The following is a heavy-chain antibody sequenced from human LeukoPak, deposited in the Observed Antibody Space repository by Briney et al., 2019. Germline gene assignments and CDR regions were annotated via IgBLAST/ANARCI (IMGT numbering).Heavy chain of an antibody. CDR3: ARGPRFGVVSFVWFDP. J-gene: IGHJ5*02. V-gene: IGHV4-30-2*01. Sequence: SETLSLTCAVSAGSISSGGYSWSWIRQPPGKGLEWIGYIYHSGSTYYNPSLKSRVTISVDRSKNQFSLKLSSVTAADTAVYYCARGPRFGVVSFVWFDPWGQGALVTVSS. D-gene: IGHD3-3*01. CDR2: IYHSGST. CDR1: AGSISSGGYS.